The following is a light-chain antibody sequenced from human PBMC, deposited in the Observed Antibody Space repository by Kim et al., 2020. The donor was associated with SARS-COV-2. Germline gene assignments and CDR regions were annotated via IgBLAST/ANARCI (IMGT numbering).Light chain of an antibody. Sequence: ASVGDRITSTCRASQGIDSALAWFQQKPGKAPKSLIYTVSILQSGVPSRFSASGSGTDFTLTINSLQPEDFATYYCLQYDGEPHTFGGGTKVDIK. CDR1: QGIDSA. CDR2: TVS. CDR3: LQYDGEPHT. J-gene: IGKJ4*01. V-gene: IGKV1-16*01.